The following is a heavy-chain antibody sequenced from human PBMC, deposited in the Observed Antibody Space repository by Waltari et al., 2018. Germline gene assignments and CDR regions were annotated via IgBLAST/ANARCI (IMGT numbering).Heavy chain of an antibody. V-gene: IGHV1-69*12. D-gene: IGHD1-1*01. J-gene: IGHJ5*02. CDR3: ARRQLGGPLDP. CDR2: LIPICGAP. CDR1: GGTFGRYA. Sequence: QVHLVQSGAEVKKPGSSVKVSCKASGGTFGRYAITWVRQAPGQGLEWNGGLIPICGAPNYAQRFQGRVTITADESTSTVYMELSSLKSEDTALYFCARRQLGGPLDPWGQGTLVTVSS.